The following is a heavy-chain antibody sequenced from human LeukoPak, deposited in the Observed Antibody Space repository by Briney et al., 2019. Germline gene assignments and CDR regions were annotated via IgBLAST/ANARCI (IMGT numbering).Heavy chain of an antibody. CDR2: IYYSGST. V-gene: IGHV4-31*03. J-gene: IGHJ5*02. CDR3: ARGEGYCSSTSCYSDWFDP. Sequence: SETLSLTCTVSGGTISSGGYYWSWIRQHPGKGLEWIGYIYYSGSTYYNPSLKSRVTISVDTSKNQFSLKLSSVTAADTAVYYCARGEGYCSSTSCYSDWFDPWGQGTLVTVSS. CDR1: GGTISSGGYY. D-gene: IGHD2-2*01.